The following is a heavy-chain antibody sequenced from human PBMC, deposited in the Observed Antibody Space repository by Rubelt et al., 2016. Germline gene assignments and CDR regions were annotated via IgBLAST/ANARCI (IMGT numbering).Heavy chain of an antibody. D-gene: IGHD6-13*01. J-gene: IGHJ5*02. Sequence: QVQLVRSGAEVKKPGASVKVSCKASGYTFTSYDINWVRQATGQGLEWMGWMNPNSGNTGYAQKFQGRVTMTRNTSISTAYMKIGNLISEDMAVYYCARVRNSIAAAGSNWFDPGGQETLVTVSA. CDR1: GYTFTSYD. CDR3: ARVRNSIAAAGSNWFDP. CDR2: MNPNSGNT. V-gene: IGHV1-8*01.